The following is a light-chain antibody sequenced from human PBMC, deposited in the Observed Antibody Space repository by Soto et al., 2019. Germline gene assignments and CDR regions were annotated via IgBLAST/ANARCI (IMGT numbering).Light chain of an antibody. CDR2: SND. V-gene: IGLV1-44*01. CDR1: SCNIGSNT. Sequence: QSVLTQPPSASGTPGQRVTISCSGSSCNIGSNTVNWYQHLPGTAPQLLIYSNDQRPSGVPDRFSGSKSGTSASLASNGLQSEDEADYYCAAWDDSLNGVVFGGGTKLTVL. J-gene: IGLJ2*01. CDR3: AAWDDSLNGVV.